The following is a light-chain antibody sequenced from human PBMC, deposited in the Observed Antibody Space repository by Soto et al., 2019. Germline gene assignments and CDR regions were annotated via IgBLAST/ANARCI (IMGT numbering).Light chain of an antibody. CDR1: QYINTW. Sequence: DIQMTQSPSTLSASVGDRVIITCRASQYINTWLAWYQQKPGRAPKLLIYSSSSLESGVPSRFSGSGSGSEFTLTIRSLQSDDFATYSCQQYQGFPFTFGQGTKLEI. CDR2: SSS. CDR3: QQYQGFPFT. J-gene: IGKJ2*01. V-gene: IGKV1-5*03.